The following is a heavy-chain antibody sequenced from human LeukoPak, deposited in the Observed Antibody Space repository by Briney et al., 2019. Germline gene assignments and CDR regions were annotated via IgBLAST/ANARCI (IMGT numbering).Heavy chain of an antibody. CDR2: IGISSGNT. D-gene: IGHD5-12*01. CDR1: GFNFIVYS. V-gene: IGHV3-48*01. Sequence: GGSLRLSCAASGFNFIVYSMNWVRQAPGKGLEWISYIGISSGNTKYADSVKGRFTISRDKARNSLYLQMNSLRVEDTAVYYCARDHRYAFDNWGHGTLVTVSS. CDR3: ARDHRYAFDN. J-gene: IGHJ4*01.